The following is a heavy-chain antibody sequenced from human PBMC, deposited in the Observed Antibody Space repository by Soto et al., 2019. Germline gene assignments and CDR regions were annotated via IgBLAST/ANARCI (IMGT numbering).Heavy chain of an antibody. Sequence: SETLSLTCSVSGGSISSSSFSWTWTRQPPGRGLEWIGSIYYSGSTYYNPSLKSRVTISVDTSKNQFSLKLSSVTAADTAVYYCASPHYYDGSGYFYWGQGTLVTVSS. CDR1: GGSISSSSFS. CDR2: IYYSGST. CDR3: ASPHYYDGSGYFY. D-gene: IGHD3-22*01. J-gene: IGHJ4*02. V-gene: IGHV4-39*01.